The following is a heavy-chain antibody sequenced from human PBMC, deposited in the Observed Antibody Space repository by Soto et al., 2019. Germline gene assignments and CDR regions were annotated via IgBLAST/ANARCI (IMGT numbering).Heavy chain of an antibody. CDR2: IWYDGSNK. D-gene: IGHD4-4*01. J-gene: IGHJ6*02. V-gene: IGHV3-33*01. CDR3: ARGGEATTVTRYYYYGMDV. Sequence: QVQLVESGGGVVQPGRSLRLSCAASGFTFSSYGMHWVRQAPGKGLEWVAVIWYDGSNKYYADSVKGRFTISRDNSKNTLYLQMNSLRAEDTAVYYCARGGEATTVTRYYYYGMDVWGQGTTVTVSS. CDR1: GFTFSSYG.